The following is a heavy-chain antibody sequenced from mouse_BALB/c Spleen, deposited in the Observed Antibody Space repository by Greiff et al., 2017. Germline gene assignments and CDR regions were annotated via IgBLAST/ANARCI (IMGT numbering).Heavy chain of an antibody. J-gene: IGHJ2*01. Sequence: EVKLQQSGTVLARPGASVKMSCKASGYTFTSYWMHWVKQRPGQGLEWIGAIYPGNSDTSYNQKFKGKAKLTAVTSTSTAYMELSSLTNEDSAVYYCTRSVYGNYEDYWGQGTTLTVSS. CDR3: TRSVYGNYEDY. V-gene: IGHV1-5*01. CDR1: GYTFTSYW. CDR2: IYPGNSDT. D-gene: IGHD2-10*02.